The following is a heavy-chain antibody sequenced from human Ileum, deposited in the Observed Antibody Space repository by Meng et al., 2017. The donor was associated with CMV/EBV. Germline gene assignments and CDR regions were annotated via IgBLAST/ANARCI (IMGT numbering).Heavy chain of an antibody. CDR3: AREGTGNFDY. CDR2: IYSDGNT. V-gene: IGHV3-53*01. J-gene: IGHJ4*02. Sequence: VRLVESGGGLIRPGGSLRLSCAASGFTVSSNYMSWVRQAPGKGLEWVSVIYSDGNTYYADSVKGRFTISRDNSKNTLYLQMNSLRAEDTAVYYCAREGTGNFDYWGQGTLVTVSS. D-gene: IGHD3-10*01. CDR1: GFTVSSNY.